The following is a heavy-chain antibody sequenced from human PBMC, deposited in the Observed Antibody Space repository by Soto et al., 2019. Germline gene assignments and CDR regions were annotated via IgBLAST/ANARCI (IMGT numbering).Heavy chain of an antibody. CDR3: ARVVPGAEAWSAP. Sequence: DSVKVSCKASGFTFANYGVTWVRQAPGQGLEWMGWISAYTDNPNYAQKFQGRVTMTIDTSTSTAYMDLRSLTSDDTALYFCARVVPGAEAWSAPPGPGTLVTLSS. J-gene: IGHJ5*02. D-gene: IGHD2-2*01. CDR1: GFTFANYG. V-gene: IGHV1-18*01. CDR2: ISAYTDNP.